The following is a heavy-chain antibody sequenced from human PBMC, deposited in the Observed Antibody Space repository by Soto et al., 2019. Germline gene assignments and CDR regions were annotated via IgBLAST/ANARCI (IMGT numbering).Heavy chain of an antibody. V-gene: IGHV3-23*01. CDR2: ISGSGGST. CDR1: GSTFSNYA. CDR3: AKDVAAITMVRGVIITPYYFDY. Sequence: GGSLRLSCAASGSTFSNYAMSWVRRAPGKGLEWVSVISGSGGSTYYADSVKGRFTISRDNSKNTLYLQMNSLRAEDTAVYYCAKDVAAITMVRGVIITPYYFDYWGQGTLVTVSS. J-gene: IGHJ4*02. D-gene: IGHD3-10*01.